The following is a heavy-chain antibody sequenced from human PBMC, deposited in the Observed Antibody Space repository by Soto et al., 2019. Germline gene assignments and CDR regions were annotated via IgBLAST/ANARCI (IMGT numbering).Heavy chain of an antibody. J-gene: IGHJ5*02. CDR3: AKMDPSFEGGEGFDP. Sequence: QVQLVQSGAEVRKPGSSVKVSCQASGDTFSNFAITWVRQAPGQGLDWMGGIIPIFGKVYYAHKFQGRVTITADEATSTAYMELVSLRSDDTATYYCAKMDPSFEGGEGFDPRGQGTLVTVSS. CDR1: GDTFSNFA. D-gene: IGHD3-16*01. V-gene: IGHV1-69*01. CDR2: IIPIFGKV.